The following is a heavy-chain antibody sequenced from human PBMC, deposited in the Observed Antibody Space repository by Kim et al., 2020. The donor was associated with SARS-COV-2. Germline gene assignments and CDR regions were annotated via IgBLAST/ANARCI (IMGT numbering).Heavy chain of an antibody. J-gene: IGHJ6*02. Sequence: SETLSLTCTVSGGSISSSSYYWGWIRQPPGKGLEWIGSIYYSGSTYYNPSLKSRVTISVDTSKNQFSLKLSSVTAADTAVYYCARDPRIAAAVRYYYYGMDVWGQGTTVTVSS. CDR1: GGSISSSSYY. V-gene: IGHV4-39*07. CDR2: IYYSGST. CDR3: ARDPRIAAAVRYYYYGMDV. D-gene: IGHD6-13*01.